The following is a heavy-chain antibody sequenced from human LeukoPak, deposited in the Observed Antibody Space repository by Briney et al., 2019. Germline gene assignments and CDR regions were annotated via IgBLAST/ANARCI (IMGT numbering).Heavy chain of an antibody. CDR1: GFTFSSYS. D-gene: IGHD1-1*01. V-gene: IGHV3-21*01. J-gene: IGHJ4*02. Sequence: PGGSLRLSCAASGFTFSSYSMNWVRQAPGKGLDWVSSISTSSSYIYYADSVKGRFTISRDNAKNSLYLQMNSLRAEDTAVYYCARAVRVQAERLKPTVGVATAPHDYWGQGTLVTVSS. CDR3: ARAVRVQAERLKPTVGVATAPHDY. CDR2: ISTSSSYI.